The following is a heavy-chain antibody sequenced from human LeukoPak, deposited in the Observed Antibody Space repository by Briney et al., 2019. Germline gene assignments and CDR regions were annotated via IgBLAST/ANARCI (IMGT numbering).Heavy chain of an antibody. D-gene: IGHD1-26*01. CDR2: MNPNSGNT. CDR3: AVPEGSAPGFDY. J-gene: IGHJ4*02. V-gene: IGHV1-8*01. CDR1: RYTLTSYD. Sequence: ASVNVSRTASRYTLTSYDINWVRQATGQGLEWMGWMNPNSGNTGYAQKFQGRVTMTSNTSISTAYMELSSLRSEDTAVYYCAVPEGSAPGFDYWGQGTLVTVSS.